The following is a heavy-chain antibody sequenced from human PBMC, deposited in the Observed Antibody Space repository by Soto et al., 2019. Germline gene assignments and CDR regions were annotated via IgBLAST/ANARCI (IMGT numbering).Heavy chain of an antibody. J-gene: IGHJ5*02. CDR2: IWYDGSDK. D-gene: IGHD2-2*01. CDR1: GFTFRNHG. CDR3: ARDLGWPAARFDP. Sequence: GGSLRLSCAASGFTFRNHGMHWVRLAPGKGLEWVAVIWYDGSDKYYADSVKGRFTISRDNSKNTLYLQMNNLRGDDTAVYYCARDLGWPAARFDPWGQGTLVTVSS. V-gene: IGHV3-33*01.